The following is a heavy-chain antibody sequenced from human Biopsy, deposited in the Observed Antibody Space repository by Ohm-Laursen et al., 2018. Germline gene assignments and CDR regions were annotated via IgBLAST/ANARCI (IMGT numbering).Heavy chain of an antibody. CDR2: IDPKYGDT. CDR3: AKDLLEWLEPS. CDR1: RYTFTGDY. V-gene: IGHV1-2*02. Sequence: SDTASCKASRYTFTGDYIHCARHAPGQGLGWMGLIDPKYGDTKFAQKFQGRVSLTRDTSTRTIYMYLSSLRSDDTVVYYCAKDLLEWLEPSWGQGTLVIGSS. D-gene: IGHD3-3*01. J-gene: IGHJ4*02.